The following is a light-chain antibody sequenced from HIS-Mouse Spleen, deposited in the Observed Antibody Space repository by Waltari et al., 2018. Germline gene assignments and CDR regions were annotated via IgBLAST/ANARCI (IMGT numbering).Light chain of an antibody. CDR3: QSYDSSLSGWV. J-gene: IGLJ3*02. CDR1: SSNIGAGYD. Sequence: QSVLTQPPSVSGAPGQRVTISCPGSSSNIGAGYDLPWYQQLPGTAPKLLIYGNSNRPSGVPDRFSGSKSGTSASLAITGLQAEDEADYYCQSYDSSLSGWVFGGGTKLTVL. CDR2: GNS. V-gene: IGLV1-40*01.